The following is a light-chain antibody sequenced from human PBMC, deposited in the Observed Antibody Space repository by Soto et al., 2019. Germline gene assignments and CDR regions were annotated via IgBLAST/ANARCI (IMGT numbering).Light chain of an antibody. V-gene: IGKV3-11*01. CDR3: QQRSNWPPTWT. Sequence: EIVLTQSPATLSLSPGERATLSCRASQSVSSYLAWYQQKPVQAPRLLIYDASNRATGIPARFSGSGSGTDFTRTISSLEPEDFAVYYCQQRSNWPPTWTFGQGTKVEIK. CDR1: QSVSSY. CDR2: DAS. J-gene: IGKJ1*01.